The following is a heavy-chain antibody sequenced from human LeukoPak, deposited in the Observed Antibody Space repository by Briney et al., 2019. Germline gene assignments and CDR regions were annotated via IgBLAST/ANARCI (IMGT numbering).Heavy chain of an antibody. V-gene: IGHV3-53*01. Sequence: QSGGSLRLSCAASGLTVGINYTSWVRQAPGKGLEWVSFMYADGSTDYADSVQGRFTISRDNSKNTLYLQMNTLRAEDTAIYYCARDRYRSGCMDVWGQGTTVTVS. J-gene: IGHJ6*02. CDR2: MYADGST. CDR1: GLTVGINY. D-gene: IGHD6-19*01. CDR3: ARDRYRSGCMDV.